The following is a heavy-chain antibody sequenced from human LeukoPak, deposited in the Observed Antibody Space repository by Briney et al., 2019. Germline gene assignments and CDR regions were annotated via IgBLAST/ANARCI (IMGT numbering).Heavy chain of an antibody. CDR1: GFTFSSYG. D-gene: IGHD3-22*01. J-gene: IGHJ4*02. CDR2: IRYDGSNK. CDR3: ASPTRHYYDSSGYLR. Sequence: PGGSLRLSCAASGFTFSSYGIQWVRQAPGKGREWVAFIRYDGSNKYYADSVKGRFTISRDNSKNTLYLQMNSLRAEDTVVYYCASPTRHYYDSSGYLRWGQGTLVTVSS. V-gene: IGHV3-30*02.